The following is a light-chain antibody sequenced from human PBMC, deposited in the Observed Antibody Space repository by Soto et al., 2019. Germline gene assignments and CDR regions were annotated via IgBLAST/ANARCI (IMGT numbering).Light chain of an antibody. J-gene: IGKJ4*01. Sequence: IPMTQSPQALSASVGDRVTITCRASEGINIYLAWFQQKPGKAPKSLIYGATSLQRGVPSRFSGSGGDTDFSLTISSLQPEDIATYYCQQYQRYPPSFGGGTKVDIK. CDR3: QQYQRYPPS. CDR1: EGINIY. V-gene: IGKV1-16*01. CDR2: GAT.